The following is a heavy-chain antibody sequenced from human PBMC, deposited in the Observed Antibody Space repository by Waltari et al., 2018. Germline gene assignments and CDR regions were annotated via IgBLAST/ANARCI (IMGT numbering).Heavy chain of an antibody. CDR2: IYNSGRA. CDR1: GGSISSGGYS. Sequence: QLQLQESGSGLGKASQTLSLTCAVSGGSISSGGYSWSWIRQPPGKGLEWIGYIYNSGRAYYNPSLKSRVTISVDRSKNQFTLKLSSVTAADTAVYYRARGDYTGAPFDYWGQGTLVTVSS. V-gene: IGHV4-30-2*01. CDR3: ARGDYTGAPFDY. J-gene: IGHJ4*02. D-gene: IGHD4-17*01.